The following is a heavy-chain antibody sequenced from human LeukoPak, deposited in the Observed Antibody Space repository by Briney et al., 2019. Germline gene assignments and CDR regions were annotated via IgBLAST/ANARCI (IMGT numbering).Heavy chain of an antibody. CDR2: INPSGGST. J-gene: IGHJ4*02. V-gene: IGHV1-46*01. CDR1: GYTFTSYY. Sequence: ASVKVSCKASGYTFTSYYMHWVRQAPGQGLEWMGIINPSGGSTSYAQKFQGRVTMTRDTSTSTVYMELSSLRSEDTAVYYCARDGVARERRSSTSCYGVGSFDYWGQGTLVTVSS. D-gene: IGHD2-2*01. CDR3: ARDGVARERRSSTSCYGVGSFDY.